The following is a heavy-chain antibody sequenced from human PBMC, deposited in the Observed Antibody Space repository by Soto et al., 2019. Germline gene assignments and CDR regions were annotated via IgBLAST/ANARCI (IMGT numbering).Heavy chain of an antibody. D-gene: IGHD1-1*01. CDR2: IYNDGSRT. J-gene: IGHJ4*02. V-gene: IGHV3-74*01. CDR3: VRDLSGDTTPYFDL. CDR1: GFAFSSYW. Sequence: EEQLVESGGGLVQPGGSLRLSCAASGFAFSSYWMHWVRQTPGKGPVWVSRIYNDGSRTAYADSVKGRFTISRDNAKNTMYLQMSSLTVEDTAVYYCVRDLSGDTTPYFDLWGQGTLVTVSS.